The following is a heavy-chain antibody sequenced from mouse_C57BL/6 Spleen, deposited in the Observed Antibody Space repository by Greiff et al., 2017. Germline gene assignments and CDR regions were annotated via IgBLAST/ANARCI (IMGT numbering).Heavy chain of an antibody. V-gene: IGHV3-6*01. CDR3: ARWCIYYGNFDWYFDV. CDR2: ISYDGSN. D-gene: IGHD2-1*01. Sequence: EVKLQESGPGLVKPSQSLSLTCSVTGYSITSGYYWNWIRQFPGNKLEWMGYISYDGSNNYNPSLKNRISITRDTSKNQFFMKLNSVTTEDTATYYCARWCIYYGNFDWYFDVWGTGTTVTVSS. J-gene: IGHJ1*03. CDR1: GYSITSGYY.